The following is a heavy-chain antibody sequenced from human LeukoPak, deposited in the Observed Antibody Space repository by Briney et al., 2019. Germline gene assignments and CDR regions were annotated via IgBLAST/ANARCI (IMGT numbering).Heavy chain of an antibody. J-gene: IGHJ4*02. D-gene: IGHD5-24*01. CDR2: ISRSGGTT. V-gene: IGHV3-23*01. CDR3: ARDHKMATVTDY. CDR1: GFTFSDYA. Sequence: PGGSLRLSCAVSGFTFSDYAMTWVRQAPGKGLEWVAGISRSGGTTHYADSVKGRFTISRDNSKNTLYMQVDTLRVEDTAVYYCARDHKMATVTDYWGQGILVTVSS.